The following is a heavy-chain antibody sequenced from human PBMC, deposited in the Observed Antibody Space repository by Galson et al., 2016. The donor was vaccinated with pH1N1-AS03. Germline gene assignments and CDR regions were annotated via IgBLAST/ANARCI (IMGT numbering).Heavy chain of an antibody. V-gene: IGHV1-24*01. CDR3: ATGLSVAGTPYEYYGVDV. CDR1: GYTLTELS. CDR2: FDPEDGEA. Sequence: SVKVSCKVSGYTLTELSMHWVRQGPGKGLEWMGGFDPEDGEAIYAQKFQGRVTLTVDTSTDTAYMEVSRLKSEDTAVYYCATGLSVAGTPYEYYGVDVWDQGTTVIVSS. D-gene: IGHD6-19*01. J-gene: IGHJ6*02.